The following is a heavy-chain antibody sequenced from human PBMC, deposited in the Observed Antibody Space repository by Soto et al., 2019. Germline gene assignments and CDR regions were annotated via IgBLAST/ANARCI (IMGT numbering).Heavy chain of an antibody. CDR1: GFTFDDYG. CDR3: AREPRKDIVATIGAFDI. D-gene: IGHD5-12*01. Sequence: GGSLRLSCAASGFTFDDYGMSWVRQAPGKGLEWVSGINWNGGSTGYADSVKGRFTISRDNAKKSLYLQMNSLRAEDTALYHCAREPRKDIVATIGAFDIWGQGTMVTVSS. V-gene: IGHV3-20*01. J-gene: IGHJ3*02. CDR2: INWNGGST.